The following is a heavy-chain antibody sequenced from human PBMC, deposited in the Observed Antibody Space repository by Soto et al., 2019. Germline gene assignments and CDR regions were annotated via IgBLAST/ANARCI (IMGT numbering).Heavy chain of an antibody. Sequence: HPAVSLRLSCAASGFTFSSYAMSWVRQAPGKGLEWVSAMSGSGGSTYYADSVKGRFTISRDNSKNTLYLQMNSLRPEDTAVYYCAKQGQVALFDYWGQGTLVTVAS. J-gene: IGHJ4*02. CDR2: MSGSGGST. CDR1: GFTFSSYA. V-gene: IGHV3-23*01. CDR3: AKQGQVALFDY.